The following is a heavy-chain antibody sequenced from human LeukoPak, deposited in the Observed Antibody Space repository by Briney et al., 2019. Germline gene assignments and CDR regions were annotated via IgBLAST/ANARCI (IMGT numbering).Heavy chain of an antibody. Sequence: GASVKVSCKASGYTFTSYAMHWVRQAPGQRLEWMGWINAGNGNTKYSQEFQGRVTITRDTSASTAYMELSSLRSEDTAVYYCARADDLITMVRGVRLDYYYYGMDVWGKGTTVTVSS. CDR2: INAGNGNT. J-gene: IGHJ6*04. CDR1: GYTFTSYA. V-gene: IGHV1-3*01. D-gene: IGHD3-10*01. CDR3: ARADDLITMVRGVRLDYYYYGMDV.